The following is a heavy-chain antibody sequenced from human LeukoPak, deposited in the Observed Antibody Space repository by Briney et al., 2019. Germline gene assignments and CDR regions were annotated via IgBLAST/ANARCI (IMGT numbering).Heavy chain of an antibody. V-gene: IGHV3-23*01. D-gene: IGHD2-2*01. CDR3: AKDLGYCSSTSCYGFFDY. Sequence: GGSLRLSCAASGFTFGSCAMSWVRQAPGKGLEWVSAISGSGGSTYYADSVKGRFTISRDNSKNTLYLQMNSLRAEDTAVYYCAKDLGYCSSTSCYGFFDYWGQGTLVTVSS. J-gene: IGHJ4*02. CDR2: ISGSGGST. CDR1: GFTFGSCA.